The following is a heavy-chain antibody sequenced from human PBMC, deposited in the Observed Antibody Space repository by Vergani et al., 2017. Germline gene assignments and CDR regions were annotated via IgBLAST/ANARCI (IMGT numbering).Heavy chain of an antibody. Sequence: EVQLVESGGGLVQPGGSLRLSCAASGFTFSSYSMNWVRQAPGKGLEWVSYISSSSTIYYADSVKGRFTISRDNAKNSLYLQMNSLRDEDTAVYYCARDRRRDCSSTSCYRFDYWGQGTLVTVSS. V-gene: IGHV3-48*02. D-gene: IGHD2-2*02. CDR3: ARDRRRDCSSTSCYRFDY. CDR2: ISSSSTI. J-gene: IGHJ4*02. CDR1: GFTFSSYS.